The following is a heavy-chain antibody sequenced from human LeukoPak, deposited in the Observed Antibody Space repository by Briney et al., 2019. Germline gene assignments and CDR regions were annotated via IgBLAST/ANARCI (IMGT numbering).Heavy chain of an antibody. CDR1: GYTFTSYD. CDR3: ARGALAAAGTRYYYGMDV. Sequence: ASVKVSCKAAGYTFTSYDINGVGQATGQGGEWMGWMNPNSGNTGYEQKFQGRVTMTRNTSLSTAYMELSSLRSEDTAVYYCARGALAAAGTRYYYGMDVWGQGTTVTVSS. D-gene: IGHD6-13*01. V-gene: IGHV1-8*01. J-gene: IGHJ6*02. CDR2: MNPNSGNT.